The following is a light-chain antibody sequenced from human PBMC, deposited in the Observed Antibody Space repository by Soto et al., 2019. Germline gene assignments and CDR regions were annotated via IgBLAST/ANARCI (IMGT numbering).Light chain of an antibody. J-gene: IGLJ3*02. CDR2: GNS. V-gene: IGLV1-40*01. CDR1: SSNIGAGYD. CDR3: QSYDSSLSGWV. Sequence: QAVVTQPPSVSGAPGQRVTISRTESSSNIGAGYDVHWYQQLPGTAPKLLIYGNSNRPSGVPDRFSGSKSGTSASLAITGLQAEDEADYYCQSYDSSLSGWVFGGGTKLTVL.